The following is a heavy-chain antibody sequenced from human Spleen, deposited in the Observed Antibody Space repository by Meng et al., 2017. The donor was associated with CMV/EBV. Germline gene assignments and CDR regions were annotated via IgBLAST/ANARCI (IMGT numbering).Heavy chain of an antibody. V-gene: IGHV3-30-3*01. J-gene: IGHJ6*02. Sequence: GESMKISCAASGFTFSSYAMHWVRQAPGKGLEWVAVISYDGSNKYYADSVKGRFTISRDNSKNTMYLQMNSLRAWDTAVYYCARALSSSSSLYYYGMDVWGQGTTVTVSS. CDR3: ARALSSSSSLYYYGMDV. CDR1: GFTFSSYA. D-gene: IGHD6-6*01. CDR2: ISYDGSNK.